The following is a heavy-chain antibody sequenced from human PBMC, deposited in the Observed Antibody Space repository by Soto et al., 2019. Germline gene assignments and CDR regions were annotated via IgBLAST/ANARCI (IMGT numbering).Heavy chain of an antibody. CDR1: GYTFTGYY. V-gene: IGHV1-2*02. J-gene: IGHJ6*02. CDR2: INPNSGGT. Sequence: ASVKVSCKASGYTFTGYYMHWVRQAPGQGLEWMGWINPNSGGTNYAQKFQGRVTMTRDTSISTAYMELSRLRSDDTAVYYCATESVDRYYGMEVWGQGTTVTVSS. CDR3: ATESVDRYYGMEV. D-gene: IGHD2-15*01.